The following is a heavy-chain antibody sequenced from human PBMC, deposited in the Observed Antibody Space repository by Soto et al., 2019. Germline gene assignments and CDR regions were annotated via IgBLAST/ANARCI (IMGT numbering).Heavy chain of an antibody. CDR1: GYTFNNYG. CDR2: IGPYNGNT. J-gene: IGHJ2*01. V-gene: IGHV1-18*01. CDR3: ARCYCSVGSCYTCWHFDL. D-gene: IGHD2-15*01. Sequence: QVQLVQSGAEVKKPGASVKVSCKASGYTFNNYGISWVRQAPGQGLEWMGWIGPYNGNTDHAQNFQGRVTMTTDTSQNTAYMELRSLRSDDTALYYCARCYCSVGSCYTCWHFDLWGRGTLVTVSS.